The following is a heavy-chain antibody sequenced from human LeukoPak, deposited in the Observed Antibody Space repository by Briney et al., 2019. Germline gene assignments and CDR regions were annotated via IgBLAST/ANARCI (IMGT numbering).Heavy chain of an antibody. D-gene: IGHD6-19*01. J-gene: IGHJ4*02. CDR1: GYTFTIYY. CDR3: AREGAVAGTDFDY. V-gene: IGHV1-46*01. Sequence: KAXGYTFTIYYMHWVRQAPGQGREWMGIINPSGGSTSYAQKFQGRVTMTRDTSTSTVYMELSSLRSEDTAVYYCAREGAVAGTDFDYWGQGTLVTVSS. CDR2: INPSGGST.